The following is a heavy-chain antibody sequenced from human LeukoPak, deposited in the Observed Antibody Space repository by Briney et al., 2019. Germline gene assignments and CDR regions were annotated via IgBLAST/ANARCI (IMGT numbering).Heavy chain of an antibody. Sequence: SETLSLTCTVSGGSISGYYWSWIRQPPGKGLEWIGYIYDSGSTNYNPSPKSRVTISVATSKNQFSLKLTSVTAADTAVYYCAGTLMGNWFGPWGQGTLVTVSS. CDR1: GGSISGYY. J-gene: IGHJ5*02. D-gene: IGHD1-26*01. V-gene: IGHV4-59*08. CDR2: IYDSGST. CDR3: AGTLMGNWFGP.